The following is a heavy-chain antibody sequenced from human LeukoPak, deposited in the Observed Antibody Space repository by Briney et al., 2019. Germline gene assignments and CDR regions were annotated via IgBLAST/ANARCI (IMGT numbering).Heavy chain of an antibody. CDR2: ISSSSSYT. J-gene: IGHJ4*02. CDR1: GFTFSDYY. V-gene: IGHV3-11*05. D-gene: IGHD3-22*01. Sequence: PGGSLRLSCAAPGFTFSDYYMSWIRQAPGKGLEWVSYISSSSSYTNYADSVKGGFTISRDNVKNSLYLQLNSLRAEDTAVYYCARDFGPYDSKGFDYWGQGTLVTVSS. CDR3: ARDFGPYDSKGFDY.